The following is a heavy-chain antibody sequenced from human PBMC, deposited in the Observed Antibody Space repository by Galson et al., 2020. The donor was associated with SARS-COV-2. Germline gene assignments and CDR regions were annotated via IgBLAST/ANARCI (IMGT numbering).Heavy chain of an antibody. D-gene: IGHD5-18*01. Sequence: GGSLRLSCAASGFTFSNYAMSWVRQAPGKGLEWVSSISADGASTYYADSVKGQLTISRDNSKNTLYLQLNSLRVDDTAVYFCCGAYSYGFHPHADAFDFWGRGTKVTVSS. CDR3: CGAYSYGFHPHADAFDF. V-gene: IGHV3-23*01. J-gene: IGHJ3*01. CDR1: GFTFSNYA. CDR2: ISADGAST.